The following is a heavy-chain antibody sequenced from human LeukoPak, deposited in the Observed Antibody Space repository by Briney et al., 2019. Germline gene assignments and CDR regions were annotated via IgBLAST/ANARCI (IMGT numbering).Heavy chain of an antibody. D-gene: IGHD2-15*01. V-gene: IGHV4-59*01. Sequence: SETLSLTCTVSGGSISSYYWSWIRQPPGKGLEWIGYIYYSGSTNYNPSLKSRVTISVDTSKNQFSLKLSSVTAADTAVYYCARDGCSGGSCYLDNVNWFDPWGQGTLVTVSS. CDR1: GGSISSYY. CDR3: ARDGCSGGSCYLDNVNWFDP. J-gene: IGHJ5*02. CDR2: IYYSGST.